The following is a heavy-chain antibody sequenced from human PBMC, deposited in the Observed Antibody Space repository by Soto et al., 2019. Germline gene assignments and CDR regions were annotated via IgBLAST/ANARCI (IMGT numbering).Heavy chain of an antibody. CDR1: GGTFSSYA. V-gene: IGHV1-69*13. J-gene: IGHJ6*02. CDR2: IIPIFGTA. D-gene: IGHD2-2*02. CDR3: ARGSCSSTSCYTYYYYGMDV. Sequence: GASVKVSCQASGGTFSSYAISWVRQPPGQGLEWMGRIIPIFGTANYAQKFQGRVTITADESTSTAYMELSSLRSEDTAVYYCARGSCSSTSCYTYYYYGMDVWGQGTTVTVSS.